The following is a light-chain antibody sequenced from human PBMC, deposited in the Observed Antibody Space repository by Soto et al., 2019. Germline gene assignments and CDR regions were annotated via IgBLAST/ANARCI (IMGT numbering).Light chain of an antibody. CDR2: EVS. J-gene: IGLJ1*01. CDR3: SSYTSTTTPHV. CDR1: SSDVGGSNY. Sequence: QSALTQPASVSGSAGQSITISCTGTSSDVGGSNYVSWYQQHPGKAPKLMIYEVSDRPSGVSNRFSGSKSGNTASLTISGLQADDEADYYCSSYTSTTTPHVFGTGTKVTVL. V-gene: IGLV2-14*01.